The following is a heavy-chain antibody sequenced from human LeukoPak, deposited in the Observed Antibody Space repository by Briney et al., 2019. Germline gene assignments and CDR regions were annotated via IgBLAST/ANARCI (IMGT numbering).Heavy chain of an antibody. CDR1: GFTFNSYA. J-gene: IGHJ4*02. V-gene: IGHV3-23*01. CDR2: ISGSGGNT. CDR3: AKDAAGPEY. D-gene: IGHD6-13*01. Sequence: PGGSLRLSCAASGFTFNSYAMSWVRQAPGKGLEWVSGISGSGGNTYYADPVKGRFTISRDNSKNTLFLQMNSLRVEDTAIYYCAKDAAGPEYWGQGTRVTVSS.